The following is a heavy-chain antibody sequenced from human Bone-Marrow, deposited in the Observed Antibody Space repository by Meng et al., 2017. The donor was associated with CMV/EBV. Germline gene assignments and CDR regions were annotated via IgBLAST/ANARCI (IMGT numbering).Heavy chain of an antibody. J-gene: IGHJ4*02. CDR3: ARDGQGAGSDY. V-gene: IGHV1-18*01. D-gene: IGHD6-19*01. Sequence: ASVKVSCKASGYTFTTYDINWVRQAPGQGLEWMGWISAYNGNTNYAQKLQGRVTMTTDTSTSTAYMELRSLRSDDTAVYYCARDGQGAGSDYWGQGTLVTVSS. CDR1: GYTFTTYD. CDR2: ISAYNGNT.